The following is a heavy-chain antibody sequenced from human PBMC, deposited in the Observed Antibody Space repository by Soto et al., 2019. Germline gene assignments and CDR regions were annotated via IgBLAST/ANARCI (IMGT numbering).Heavy chain of an antibody. J-gene: IGHJ5*02. V-gene: IGHV4-59*01. D-gene: IGHD2-2*02. CDR1: GGSISSYY. CDR3: ARDVGYCISTSCYSWFDP. Sequence: QVQLQESGPGLVKPSETLSLTCTVSGGSISSYYWSCIRQPPGKGLEWIGYIYYSGSTNDNPSLKSRVTISVDTSKNQFSLKLSSVTAADTAVYYCARDVGYCISTSCYSWFDPWGQGTLVTVSS. CDR2: IYYSGST.